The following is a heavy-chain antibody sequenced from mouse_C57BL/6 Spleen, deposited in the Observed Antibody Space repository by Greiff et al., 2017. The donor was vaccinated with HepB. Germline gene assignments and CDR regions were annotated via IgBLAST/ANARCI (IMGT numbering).Heavy chain of an antibody. Sequence: EVKLLESGPELVKPGASVKISCKASGYSFTGYYMNWVKQSPEKSLEWIGEINPSTGGTTYNQKFKAKATLTVDKSSSTAYMQLKSLTSEDSAVYYCARTDYYGSSYGYAMDYWGQGTSVTVSS. CDR2: INPSTGGT. CDR3: ARTDYYGSSYGYAMDY. J-gene: IGHJ4*01. V-gene: IGHV1-42*01. CDR1: GYSFTGYY. D-gene: IGHD1-1*01.